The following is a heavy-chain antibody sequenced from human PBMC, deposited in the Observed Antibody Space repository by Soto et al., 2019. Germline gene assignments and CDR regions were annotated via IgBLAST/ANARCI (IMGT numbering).Heavy chain of an antibody. CDR1: GFTFSTYA. CDR3: ATRHLPYCSGGTCNPFDF. J-gene: IGHJ4*02. CDR2: ISVSGDST. V-gene: IGHV3-23*01. D-gene: IGHD2-15*01. Sequence: EVQLLESGGGLVQPGGSLRLSCAASGFTFSTYAMNWVRQAPGKGLEWVSTISVSGDSTYYADSVKGRFIISRDNSKNTLYLQMNSLRAEDTSMYYCATRHLPYCSGGTCNPFDFWGQGALVTVSS.